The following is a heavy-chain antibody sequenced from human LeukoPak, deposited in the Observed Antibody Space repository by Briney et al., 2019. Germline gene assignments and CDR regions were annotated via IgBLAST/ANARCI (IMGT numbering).Heavy chain of an antibody. V-gene: IGHV1-2*02. J-gene: IGHJ5*02. CDR1: GYSFTDYN. CDR3: AREVVFMTTMTTHNWFDT. CDR2: INPNSGGT. D-gene: IGHD4-17*01. Sequence: ASVKLSCQASGYSFTDYNMHWERQAPEQGLEWKGWINPNSGGTKYTQMCQGRLTMTRDPSTSTAYMELSWQRTDDPAAYYCAREVVFMTTMTTHNWFDTWGQGDLVTVSS.